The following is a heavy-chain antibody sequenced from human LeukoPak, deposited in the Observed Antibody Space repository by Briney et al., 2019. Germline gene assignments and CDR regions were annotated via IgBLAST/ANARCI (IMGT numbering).Heavy chain of an antibody. CDR2: FDPEDGET. J-gene: IGHJ3*02. V-gene: IGHV1-24*01. CDR3: ATASNKWELLHAFDI. Sequence: ASVKVSCKVSGYTLTELSMHWVRQAPGKGLEWMGGFDPEDGETIYAQKFQGRVTMTEDTSTGTAYMELSSLRSEDTAVYYCATASNKWELLHAFDIWGQGTMVTVSS. D-gene: IGHD1-26*01. CDR1: GYTLTELS.